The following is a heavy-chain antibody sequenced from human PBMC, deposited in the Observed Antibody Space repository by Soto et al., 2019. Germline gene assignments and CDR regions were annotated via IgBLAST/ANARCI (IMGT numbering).Heavy chain of an antibody. CDR3: ARDSYDSSGYSTPFDY. CDR2: IGADGSST. V-gene: IGHV3-64*01. Sequence: GGSLRLSCAASGFTFSYYAMHWVRQAPGKGLEYVSVIGADGSSTYYANSVKGRFTISRDNSKNTLYLQMGSLRAEDMAVYYCARDSYDSSGYSTPFDYWGQGTLVTVSS. D-gene: IGHD3-22*01. CDR1: GFTFSYYA. J-gene: IGHJ4*02.